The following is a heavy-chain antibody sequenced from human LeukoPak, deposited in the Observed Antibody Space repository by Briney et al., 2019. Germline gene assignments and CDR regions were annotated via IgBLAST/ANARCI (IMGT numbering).Heavy chain of an antibody. CDR2: ISYTSSTI. CDR1: GFTFSSYS. D-gene: IGHD6-19*01. V-gene: IGHV3-48*01. Sequence: GGSLRLSCAASGFTFSSYSMNWFRQAPGKGLEWVSYISYTSSTIYYADSVKGRFTISRDNAKNSLYLQMNSLRAEDTAVYYCARGSSGSNDYWGQGTLVTVSS. J-gene: IGHJ4*02. CDR3: ARGSSGSNDY.